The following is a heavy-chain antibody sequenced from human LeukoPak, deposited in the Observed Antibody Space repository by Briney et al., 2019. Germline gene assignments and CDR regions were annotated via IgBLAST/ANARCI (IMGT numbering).Heavy chain of an antibody. D-gene: IGHD2-2*01. CDR1: GYSFTGYY. V-gene: IGHV1-2*06. CDR2: INPNSGGT. J-gene: IGHJ4*02. Sequence: ASVKVSCKASGYSFTGYYMHWVRQAPGQGREWMGRINPNSGGTNYAQKFQGRVTMTRDTSVSTAYRELSRLRSDDTAVYYCARGYQLLDDYWGQGTLVTVSS. CDR3: ARGYQLLDDY.